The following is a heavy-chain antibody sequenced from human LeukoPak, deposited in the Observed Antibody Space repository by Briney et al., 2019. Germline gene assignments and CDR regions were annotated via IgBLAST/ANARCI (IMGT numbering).Heavy chain of an antibody. V-gene: IGHV1-8*01. CDR3: ARVKRGSGSYALDY. CDR2: MNPNSGNT. CDR1: GYTFTSYD. D-gene: IGHD3-10*01. Sequence: ASVKVSCKASGYTFTSYDINWVRQATGQGLEWMGWMNPNSGNTGYAQKFQGRVTMTRNTSINTAYMELSSLRSEDTAVYFCARVKRGSGSYALDYWGQGTLVTVPS. J-gene: IGHJ4*02.